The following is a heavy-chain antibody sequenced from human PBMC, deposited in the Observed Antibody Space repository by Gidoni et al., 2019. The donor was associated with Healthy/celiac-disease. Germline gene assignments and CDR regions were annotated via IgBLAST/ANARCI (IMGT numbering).Heavy chain of an antibody. V-gene: IGHV3-23*01. CDR3: AKDRGRGRDGYNHATY. J-gene: IGHJ4*02. CDR2: ISGSGGST. CDR1: GFTFSSHA. Sequence: EVQLLESGGGLVQPGGSLRLSCAASGFTFSSHAMSWVRQAPGKGLEWVSAISGSGGSTYYADSVKGRFTISRDNSKNTLYLQMNSLRAEDTAVYYCAKDRGRGRDGYNHATYWGQGTLVTVSS. D-gene: IGHD3-16*01.